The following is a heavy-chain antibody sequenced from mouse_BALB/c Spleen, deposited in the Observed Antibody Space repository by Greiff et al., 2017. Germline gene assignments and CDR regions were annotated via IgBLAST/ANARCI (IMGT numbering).Heavy chain of an antibody. D-gene: IGHD1-2*01. CDR1: GFNIKDTY. CDR2: IDPANGNT. CDR3: AREGTATDWYFDV. Sequence: EVQLVESGAELVKPGASVKLSCTASGFNIKDTYMHWVKQRPEQGLEWIGRIDPANGNTKYDPKFQGKATITADTSSNTAYLQLSSLTSEDTAVYYCAREGTATDWYFDVWGAGTTVTVSS. J-gene: IGHJ1*01. V-gene: IGHV14-3*02.